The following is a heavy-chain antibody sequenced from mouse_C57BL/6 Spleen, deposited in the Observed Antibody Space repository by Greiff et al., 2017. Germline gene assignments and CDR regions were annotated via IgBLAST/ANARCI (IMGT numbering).Heavy chain of an antibody. CDR1: GYTFTDYN. V-gene: IGHV1-18*01. J-gene: IGHJ4*01. D-gene: IGHD2-1*01. CDR2: INPNNGGT. CDR3: ARAHLLNYAMDY. Sequence: EVQLQQSGPELVKPGASVKIPCKASGYTFTDYNMDWVKQSHGKSLEWIGDINPNNGGTIYNQKFKGKATLTVDKSSSTAYMELRSLTSEDTAVYYCARAHLLNYAMDYWGQGTSVTVSS.